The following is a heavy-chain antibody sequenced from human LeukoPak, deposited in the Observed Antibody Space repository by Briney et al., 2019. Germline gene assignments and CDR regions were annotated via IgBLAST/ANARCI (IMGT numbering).Heavy chain of an antibody. V-gene: IGHV4-39*01. CDR1: GGSISSSSYY. Sequence: SETLSLTCTVSGGSISSSSYYWAWIRQPPGKGLEWIGNIYYSGSTYYNPSLKSRVHISVDTPKNQFSLKLSSVTAADTAVYYCARLPYSSGWYSWFDPWGQGTLVTVSS. CDR3: ARLPYSSGWYSWFDP. D-gene: IGHD6-19*01. CDR2: IYYSGST. J-gene: IGHJ5*02.